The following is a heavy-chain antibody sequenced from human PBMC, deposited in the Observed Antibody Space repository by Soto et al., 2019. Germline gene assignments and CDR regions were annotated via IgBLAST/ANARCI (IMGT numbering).Heavy chain of an antibody. CDR2: INPTSGDT. Sequence: ASVKVSCKASTYTFSDFYLHWVRQAPGQGLEWMGWINPTSGDTNYGHQFQGRVTMTSDTSTNTVYMELISLRSADTAVYYCARGRRRVIGTLPLDLWGQGTMVTVSS. D-gene: IGHD1-20*01. CDR3: ARGRRRVIGTLPLDL. V-gene: IGHV1-2*02. CDR1: TYTFSDFY. J-gene: IGHJ3*01.